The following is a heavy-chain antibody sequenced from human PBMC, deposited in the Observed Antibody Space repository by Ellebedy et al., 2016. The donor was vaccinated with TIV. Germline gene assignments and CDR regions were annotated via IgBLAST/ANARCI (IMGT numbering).Heavy chain of an antibody. CDR3: ASVVTVMPEYFQH. J-gene: IGHJ1*01. D-gene: IGHD4-23*01. CDR1: GFTFSSSW. V-gene: IGHV3-74*01. Sequence: PGGSLRLSCAASGFTFSSSWMHWVRQSPGKGLVWVSRINGDGSSTTYADSLKGRFTISRDNAKNTLYLQMNSLRDEDTAVYYCASVVTVMPEYFQHWGQGTLVIVSS. CDR2: INGDGSST.